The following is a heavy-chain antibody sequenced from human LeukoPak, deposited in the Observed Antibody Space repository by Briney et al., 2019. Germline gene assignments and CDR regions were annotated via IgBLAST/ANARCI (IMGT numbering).Heavy chain of an antibody. CDR1: GGSISSGDYY. V-gene: IGHV4-30-4*02. CDR3: AREGRTYYYGMDV. CDR2: IYYSGST. Sequence: PSETLSLTCTVSGGSISSGDYYWSWIRQPPGKGLEWIGYIYYSGSTYYNPSLKSRVTISVDTSKNQFSLKLSSVTAADTAVYYCAREGRTYYYGMDVWGQGTTVTVSS. J-gene: IGHJ6*02.